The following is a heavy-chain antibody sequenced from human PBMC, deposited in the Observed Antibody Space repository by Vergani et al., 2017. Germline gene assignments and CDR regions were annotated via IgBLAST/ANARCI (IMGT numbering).Heavy chain of an antibody. J-gene: IGHJ5*02. V-gene: IGHV1-2*02. CDR3: ARELSRLFYP. Sequence: QVQLVQSGAEVKKPGASLKVSCKASGYNFTGYYMHWVRQAPAQGLKWMGWINPNSGGTNYAQKFQGRVTMTRDTSISTAYMELSRLRSDDTAVYYCARELSRLFYPWGQGTLVTVSS. CDR1: GYNFTGYY. CDR2: INPNSGGT.